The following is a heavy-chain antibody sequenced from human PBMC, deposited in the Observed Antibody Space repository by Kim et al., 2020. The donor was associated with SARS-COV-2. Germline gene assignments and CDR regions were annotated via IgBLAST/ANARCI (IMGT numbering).Heavy chain of an antibody. J-gene: IGHJ5*02. CDR2: ISNSDGTT. Sequence: GGSLRLSCAASGFTFSNHAMSWVRQAPGTGLQWVSAISNSDGTTYYTDSVKGRFTISRDNSKNTLYLQMNSLRVEDTAVYYCAKDPPWFDPWGQGTLVIVSS. CDR3: AKDPPWFDP. CDR1: GFTFSNHA. V-gene: IGHV3-23*01.